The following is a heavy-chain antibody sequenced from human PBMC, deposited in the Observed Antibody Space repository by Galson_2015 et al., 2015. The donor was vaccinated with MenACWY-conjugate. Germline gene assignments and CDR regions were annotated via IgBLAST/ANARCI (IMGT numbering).Heavy chain of an antibody. V-gene: IGHV3-33*01. J-gene: IGHJ4*02. D-gene: IGHD2-2*01. Sequence: SLRLSCAASGFTFSSYGMHWVRQAPGKGLEWVAVIWSDGSNKYSADSVKGRFTISRDNSKNTLYLQMNSLRAEDTSVYYCARDYCSSTSCFFDHRGQGTLVTVSS. CDR2: IWSDGSNK. CDR3: ARDYCSSTSCFFDH. CDR1: GFTFSSYG.